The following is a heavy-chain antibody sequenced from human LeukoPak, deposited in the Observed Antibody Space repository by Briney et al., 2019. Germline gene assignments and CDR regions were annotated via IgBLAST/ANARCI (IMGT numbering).Heavy chain of an antibody. V-gene: IGHV3-48*04. J-gene: IGHJ3*02. CDR2: ISSSSSTI. CDR3: ARTSGSYSHRAFDI. D-gene: IGHD1-26*01. CDR1: GFTFSSYS. Sequence: GGSLRLSCAASGFTFSSYSMNWVRQAPGKGLEWVSYISSSSSTIYYADSVKGRFTISRDNAKNSLYLQMNSLRAKDTAVYYCARTSGSYSHRAFDIWGQGTMVTVSS.